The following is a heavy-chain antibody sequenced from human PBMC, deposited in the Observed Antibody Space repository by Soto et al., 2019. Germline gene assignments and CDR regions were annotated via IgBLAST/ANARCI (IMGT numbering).Heavy chain of an antibody. CDR2: IYYSGSP. CDR1: GGPISSGGYY. J-gene: IGHJ5*02. V-gene: IGHV4-31*03. CDR3: AREEVASMDRWFAP. D-gene: IGHD2-21*01. Sequence: TSETLSLSCTVSGGPISSGGYYWNWIRQRPGRGLEWIGHIYYSGSPYYNPSLKSRITISVDTPNNQISLKLNPVTAADTAVYYCAREEVASMDRWFAPWGQGILVTVSS.